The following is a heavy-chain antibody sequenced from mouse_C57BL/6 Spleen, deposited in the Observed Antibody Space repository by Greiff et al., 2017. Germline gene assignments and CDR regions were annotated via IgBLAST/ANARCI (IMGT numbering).Heavy chain of an antibody. CDR3: ARGEYYGSDYFDY. J-gene: IGHJ2*01. D-gene: IGHD1-1*01. CDR2: INPGSGGT. Sequence: QVQLQQSGAELVRPGTSVKVSCKASGYAFTNYLIEWVKQRPGQGLEWIGVINPGSGGTNYNEKFKGKATLTADKSSSTAYMQLSSLTSEDSAVYFCARGEYYGSDYFDYWGQGTTLTVSS. V-gene: IGHV1-54*01. CDR1: GYAFTNYL.